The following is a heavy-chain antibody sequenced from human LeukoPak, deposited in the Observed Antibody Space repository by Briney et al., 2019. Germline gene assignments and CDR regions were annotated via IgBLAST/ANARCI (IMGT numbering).Heavy chain of an antibody. CDR3: ARGAYYYDSSGYYYEAVYFDY. Sequence: ASVKVSCKASGYTFTGYYMHWVLQAPGQGLEWMGWINPNSGGTNYAQKFQGRVTMTRDASISTAYMELSRLRSDDTAVYYCARGAYYYDSSGYYYEAVYFDYWGQGTLVTVSS. V-gene: IGHV1-2*02. D-gene: IGHD3-22*01. J-gene: IGHJ4*02. CDR1: GYTFTGYY. CDR2: INPNSGGT.